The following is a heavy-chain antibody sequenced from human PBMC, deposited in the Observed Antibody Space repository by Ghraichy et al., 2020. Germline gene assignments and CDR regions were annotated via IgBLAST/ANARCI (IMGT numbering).Heavy chain of an antibody. CDR2: IRSKAYGGTT. CDR3: TRDIWKDIHYYYYMDV. J-gene: IGHJ6*03. Sequence: GGSLRLSCTASGFTFGDYAMSWFRQAPGKGLEWVGFIRSKAYGGTTEYAASVKGRFTISRDDSKSIAYLQMNSLKTEDTAVYYCTRDIWKDIHYYYYMDVWGKGTTVTVSS. D-gene: IGHD2-15*01. CDR1: GFTFGDYA. V-gene: IGHV3-49*03.